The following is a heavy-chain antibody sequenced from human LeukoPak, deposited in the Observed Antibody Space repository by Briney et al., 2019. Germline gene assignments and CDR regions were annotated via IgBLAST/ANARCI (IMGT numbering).Heavy chain of an antibody. CDR1: GLTFRNYA. CDR2: IYSGGST. D-gene: IGHD6-19*01. CDR3: AKWSSGWSV. Sequence: GGSLRLSCAASGLTFRNYAMSWVRQAPGKGLEWVSVIYSGGSTYYADSVKGRFTISRDNSKNTLYLQMNSLRAEDTAVYYCAKWSSGWSVWGQGTLVTVSS. V-gene: IGHV3-23*03. J-gene: IGHJ4*02.